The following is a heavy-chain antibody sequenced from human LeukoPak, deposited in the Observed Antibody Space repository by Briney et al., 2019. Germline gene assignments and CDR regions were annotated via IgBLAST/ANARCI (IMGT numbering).Heavy chain of an antibody. Sequence: PGGSLRLSCAASGFTFSSYSMNWVRQAPGKGLEWVSSISSSSSYIYYADSVKGRFTISRDNAKNSLYLQMNSLRAEDTAVYYCARDLCGSWCFDYRGQGTLVTVSS. CDR3: ARDLCGSWCFDY. CDR1: GFTFSSYS. D-gene: IGHD1-26*01. V-gene: IGHV3-21*01. J-gene: IGHJ4*02. CDR2: ISSSSSYI.